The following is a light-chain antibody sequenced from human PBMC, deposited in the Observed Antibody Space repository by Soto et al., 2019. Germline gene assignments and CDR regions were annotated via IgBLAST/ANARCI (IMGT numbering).Light chain of an antibody. V-gene: IGKV4-1*01. CDR2: WAS. CDR3: QQYYSTPPT. Sequence: DIVMTQSPDSLAVSLGERATINCKSRQSVLYSSNNQNYLAWYQQKPGQPPKLLIYWASTRESGVPDRFSGSGSGTDFTLTISSLQAEDVAVYYCQQYYSTPPTFGQGTKLEIK. J-gene: IGKJ2*01. CDR1: QSVLYSSNNQNY.